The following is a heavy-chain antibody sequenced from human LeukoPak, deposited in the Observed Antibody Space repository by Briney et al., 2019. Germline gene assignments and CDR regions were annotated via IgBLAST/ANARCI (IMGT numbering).Heavy chain of an antibody. CDR2: IYHSGTT. CDR3: GRWVTTRDWFDA. CDR1: GGSISSGNW. Sequence: SGTLSLTCAVSGGSISSGNWWSWVRQPPGKGLEWIGEIYHSGTTNYKSSLKSRVTISVDKSRNQFSLKLTSVTAADTAVYYCGRWVTTRDWFDAWGQGTLVTVSS. V-gene: IGHV4-4*02. D-gene: IGHD4-17*01. J-gene: IGHJ5*02.